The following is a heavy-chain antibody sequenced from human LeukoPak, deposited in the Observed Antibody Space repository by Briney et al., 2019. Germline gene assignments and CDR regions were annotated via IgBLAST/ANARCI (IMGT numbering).Heavy chain of an antibody. D-gene: IGHD3-9*01. CDR2: ISSNGGST. CDR1: GFSFSSYA. Sequence: GGSLRLSCAASGFSFSSYAMHWVRQAPGKGLEYVSAISSNGGSTYYANSVKGRFSISRDNSKNTLYLQMGSLRAEDMAVYYCARYDILTDYWGQGTLVTVSS. CDR3: ARYDILTDY. V-gene: IGHV3-64*01. J-gene: IGHJ4*02.